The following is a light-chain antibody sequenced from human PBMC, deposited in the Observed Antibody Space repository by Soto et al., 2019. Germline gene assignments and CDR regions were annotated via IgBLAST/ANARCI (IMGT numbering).Light chain of an antibody. CDR3: YSYAGRNIWV. CDR2: GVT. CDR1: GSDIGAYNC. Sequence: QSVLAQPPSASGSPGQSVTISCTGSGSDIGAYNCVSWYQQHPGKAPKLMIFGVTKRPSGVPDRFSGSKSGNTASLTVSGLQADDEAVYYCYSYAGRNIWVFGGGTKVTVL. J-gene: IGLJ3*02. V-gene: IGLV2-8*01.